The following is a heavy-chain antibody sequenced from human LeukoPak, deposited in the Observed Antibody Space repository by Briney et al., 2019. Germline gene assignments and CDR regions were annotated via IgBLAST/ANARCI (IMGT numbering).Heavy chain of an antibody. J-gene: IGHJ3*02. Sequence: GGSLRLSCVASGFTFSDYYMSWIRQAPGKGPQWVSYISSSGSTIHYADSVKGRFTISRDNAKNSLNLQMNSLRAEDTAVYYCARPSRHEAFDIWGQGTMVIVSS. CDR1: GFTFSDYY. CDR3: ARPSRHEAFDI. V-gene: IGHV3-11*04. CDR2: ISSSGSTI. D-gene: IGHD1-1*01.